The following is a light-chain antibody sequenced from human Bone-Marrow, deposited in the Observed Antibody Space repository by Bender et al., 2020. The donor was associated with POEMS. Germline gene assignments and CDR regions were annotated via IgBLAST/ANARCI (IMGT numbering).Light chain of an antibody. J-gene: IGLJ3*02. Sequence: QSVLTQPPSVSGTPGQRVTISCTGTSSNIGAGHYVHWYQQLPGKAPKLLIFGNSNRPSGVPDRFSGSKSGTSASVVITGLQSDDEAIYFCVAWDASLNGWVFGGGTKLTVL. CDR2: GNS. CDR3: VAWDASLNGWV. CDR1: SSNIGAGHY. V-gene: IGLV1-50*01.